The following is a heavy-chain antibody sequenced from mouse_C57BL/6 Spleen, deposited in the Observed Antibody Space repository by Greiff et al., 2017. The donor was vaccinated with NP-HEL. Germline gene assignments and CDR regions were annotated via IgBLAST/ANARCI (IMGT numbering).Heavy chain of an antibody. CDR1: GYTFTSYW. Sequence: VQLQQSGAELVMPGASVKLSCKASGYTFTSYWMHWVKQRPGQGLEWIGEIDPSDSYTNYNQKFKGKSTLTVDRSSSTAYMQLSSLTSEDSAVYYCARRYYSPYYFDYWGQGTTLTVSS. CDR2: IDPSDSYT. V-gene: IGHV1-69*01. J-gene: IGHJ2*01. CDR3: ARRYYSPYYFDY. D-gene: IGHD1-1*01.